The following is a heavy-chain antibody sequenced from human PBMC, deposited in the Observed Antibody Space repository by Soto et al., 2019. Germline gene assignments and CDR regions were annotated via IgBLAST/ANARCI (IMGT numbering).Heavy chain of an antibody. CDR3: ARSWSGSTSGRVDV. J-gene: IGHJ6*02. Sequence: GGSRRRSWTASGVNLRNYWMHWVRQAPGKGLVWDGYSIGYGDSVRGRFTISRDNAKNTLYLQMNSLRPEDTALYYCARSWSGSTSGRVDVWGRGTTVTVSS. CDR1: GVNLRNYW. D-gene: IGHD3-3*01. CDR2: YSIG. V-gene: IGHV3-74*01.